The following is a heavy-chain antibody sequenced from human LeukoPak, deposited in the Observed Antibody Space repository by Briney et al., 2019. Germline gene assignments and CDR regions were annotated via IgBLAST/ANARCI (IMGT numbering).Heavy chain of an antibody. V-gene: IGHV3-23*01. CDR2: ISGTGGST. CDR3: AKSRVAVPGRMNYFDS. CDR1: GFTFSSYA. J-gene: IGHJ4*02. D-gene: IGHD6-19*01. Sequence: PGGSLSPSCAASGFTFSSYAMSWVRQAPGKGLEWVSGISGTGGSTFYADSVKGRFTISRDNSRNTLFLQMDSLRAEDTAIYYCAKSRVAVPGRMNYFDSWGPGAQVTVSS.